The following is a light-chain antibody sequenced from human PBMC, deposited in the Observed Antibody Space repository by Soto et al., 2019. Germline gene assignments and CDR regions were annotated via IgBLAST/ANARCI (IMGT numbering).Light chain of an antibody. V-gene: IGLV1-40*01. Sequence: QYVLTQPPSVSGAPGQRVTISCPGGSSNIGAGYDVHWYQQLPGTAPKLLIYGNSNRPSGVPDRFSGSKSGTSASLAITGLQAEDEADYYCQSYDSSLSGYVFGTGTKLTVL. CDR1: SSNIGAGYD. J-gene: IGLJ1*01. CDR3: QSYDSSLSGYV. CDR2: GNS.